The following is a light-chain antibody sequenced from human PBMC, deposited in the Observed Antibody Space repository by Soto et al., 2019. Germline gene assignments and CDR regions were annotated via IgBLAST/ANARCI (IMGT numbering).Light chain of an antibody. CDR1: QSVSSSY. CDR3: QQYGRT. J-gene: IGKJ1*01. V-gene: IGKV3-20*01. Sequence: RQSPATLSVSPGERATLSCRASQSVSSSYLAWYQQKPGQAPRLLIYGASSRATGIPDRFSGSGSGTDFTLTISRLEPEDFAVYYCQQYGRTFGQGTKVDIK. CDR2: GAS.